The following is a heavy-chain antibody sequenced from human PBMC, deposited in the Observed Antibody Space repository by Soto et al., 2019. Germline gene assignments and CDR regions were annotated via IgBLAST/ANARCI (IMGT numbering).Heavy chain of an antibody. J-gene: IGHJ4*02. CDR3: AKDPSRYYYDSSGYFTSPTFDY. Sequence: HPGGSLRLSCAASGFTFSSYGMHWVRQAPGKGLEWVAVISYDGSNKYYTDSVKGRFTISRDNSKNTLYLQMNSLRAEDTAVYYCAKDPSRYYYDSSGYFTSPTFDYWGQGT. D-gene: IGHD3-22*01. CDR2: ISYDGSNK. V-gene: IGHV3-30*18. CDR1: GFTFSSYG.